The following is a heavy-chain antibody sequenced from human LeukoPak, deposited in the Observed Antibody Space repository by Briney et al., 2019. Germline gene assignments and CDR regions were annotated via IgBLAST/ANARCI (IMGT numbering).Heavy chain of an antibody. V-gene: IGHV3-74*01. D-gene: IGHD3-22*01. CDR2: INSDGSST. CDR1: GFTFSHYW. J-gene: IGHJ4*02. CDR3: ARAPYYYDGSGYSEY. Sequence: GGSLRLSCAASGFTFSHYWMHWVRQAPGKGLVWVSRINSDGSSTSYADSVKGRFTISRDNAKNTLYLQMNSLRAEDTAVYYCARAPYYYDGSGYSEYWGQGTLVTVSS.